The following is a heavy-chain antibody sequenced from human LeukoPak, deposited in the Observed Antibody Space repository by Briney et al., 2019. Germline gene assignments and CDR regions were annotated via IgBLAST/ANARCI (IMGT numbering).Heavy chain of an antibody. J-gene: IGHJ2*01. V-gene: IGHV3-21*01. CDR1: GLTFSSYS. CDR3: ARWADDYGDPLWYFGL. D-gene: IGHD4-17*01. CDR2: ISSSSSYI. Sequence: PGGSLRLSCAASGLTFSSYSMNWVRQAPGKGLEWVSSISSSSSYIYYADSVKGRFTISRDNAKNSLYLQMNSLRAEDTAVYYCARWADDYGDPLWYFGLWGRGTLVTVSS.